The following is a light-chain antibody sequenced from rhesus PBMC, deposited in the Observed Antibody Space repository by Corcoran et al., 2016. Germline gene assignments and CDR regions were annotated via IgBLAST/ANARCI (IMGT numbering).Light chain of an antibody. V-gene: IGKV1-25*01. Sequence: DIQMTQSPSSLSTSVGDTVTITCQASQGISKYLAWYQQQPGKAPKLLIYDASTLQSGVPSRFSGSGSGTEFTLTISSLQPEDFATYYCQQHNSYPFTFGPGTKLDSK. CDR1: QGISKY. CDR3: QQHNSYPFT. CDR2: DAS. J-gene: IGKJ3*01.